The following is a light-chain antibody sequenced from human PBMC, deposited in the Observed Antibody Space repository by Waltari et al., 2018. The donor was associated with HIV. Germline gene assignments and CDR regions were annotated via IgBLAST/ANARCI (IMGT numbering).Light chain of an antibody. V-gene: IGLV1-44*01. CDR1: RTNFGSNT. CDR3: ATWDDALSGPV. CDR2: SND. J-gene: IGLJ3*02. Sequence: QSVLPQPPYASGTPRPRVLLSCSGNRTNFGSNTVNWYQQFYGAAPTLLIYSNDQRPSSVPDRFSGSKSGSAASLAISGLKSEDEADYHCATWDDALSGPVFGAGTKLTV.